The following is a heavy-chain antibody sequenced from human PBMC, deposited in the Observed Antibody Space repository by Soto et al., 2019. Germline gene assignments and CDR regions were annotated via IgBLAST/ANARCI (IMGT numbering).Heavy chain of an antibody. CDR2: ISSDRSYT. CDR1: GCKVSDFC. V-gene: IGHV3-11*06. D-gene: IGHD3-9*01. J-gene: IGHJ6*02. Sequence: GGLKRLCCAAAGCKVSDFCMNCIRQGPGKGRGWVAYISSDRSYTNSADSVRGRLTITRDKAKNSVYLQMNSLRAEDTAVYYCARSIDVLRSVDWPNRGGRDVWCHGITVTAP. CDR3: ARSIDVLRSVDWPNRGGRDV.